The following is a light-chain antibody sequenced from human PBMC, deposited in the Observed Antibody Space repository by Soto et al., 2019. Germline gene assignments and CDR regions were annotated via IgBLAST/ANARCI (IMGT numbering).Light chain of an antibody. CDR3: HQYTNWLALT. V-gene: IGKV3-15*01. J-gene: IGKJ4*01. CDR1: QSVSSSY. Sequence: EIVLTQSPGTLSLSPVERATLSCRAIQSVSSSYLAWYQQKPGQAPRLLIYGASTRATGIPARFSGSGSGTEFTLTISSLQSEDSVVYYCHQYTNWLALTFGGGTKVDIK. CDR2: GAS.